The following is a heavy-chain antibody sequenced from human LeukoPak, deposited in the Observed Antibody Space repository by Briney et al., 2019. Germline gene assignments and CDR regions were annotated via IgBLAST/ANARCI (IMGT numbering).Heavy chain of an antibody. Sequence: GGSLRLSCSASGFTFSSYAMSWVRQAPGKGLEWVSTTSGSGGSTYYADSVKGRFNISRDNSKNTLYLQMNSLRAEDTAVYYCAKDYDYYYGMDVWGQGATVTVSS. CDR3: AKDYDYYYGMDV. J-gene: IGHJ6*02. CDR1: GFTFSSYA. V-gene: IGHV3-23*01. CDR2: TSGSGGST.